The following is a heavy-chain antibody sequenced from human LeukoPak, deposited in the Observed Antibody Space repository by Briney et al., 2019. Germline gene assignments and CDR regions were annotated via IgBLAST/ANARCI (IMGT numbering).Heavy chain of an antibody. V-gene: IGHV1-2*02. CDR2: INPNSGVT. J-gene: IGHJ4*02. Sequence: ASVKVSCKTSGYTFSAYYMYWVRQAPGQGLEWMGWINPNSGVTKYAQKFQGRVTMTRDTSSTTVFMELSRLRSDDTAVYYCAKRGPGSPQSGKYFFDYWGQGTLVTVSS. CDR3: AKRGPGSPQSGKYFFDY. CDR1: GYTFSAYY. D-gene: IGHD3-10*01.